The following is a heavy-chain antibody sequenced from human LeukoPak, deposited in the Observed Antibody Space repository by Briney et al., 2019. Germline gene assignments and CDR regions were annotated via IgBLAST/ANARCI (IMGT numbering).Heavy chain of an antibody. CDR3: ARGLGAFDI. Sequence: SETLSLTCAVSGGSISSTSYYWGWIRQPPGKGLEWIRTIYYTGSTDLNPSLRSRVTISVDTSRNQFSLKLSSVTAADTAVYYCARGLGAFDIWGQGTMVTVSS. CDR1: GGSISSTSYY. V-gene: IGHV4-39*01. J-gene: IGHJ3*02. CDR2: IYYTGST.